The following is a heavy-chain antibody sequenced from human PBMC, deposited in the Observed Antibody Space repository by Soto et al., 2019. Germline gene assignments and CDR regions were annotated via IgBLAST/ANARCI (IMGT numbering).Heavy chain of an antibody. Sequence: PGWSLRLSCAASGFTFSNYWMSWVRQAPGRGLEWVAVIWYDGSNIYYADSVKGRFTISRDNSKDTLDLQMNSLRAEDTAVYYCARDREQWLVGYYFDYWGQGTLVTVSS. CDR2: IWYDGSNI. CDR3: ARDREQWLVGYYFDY. CDR1: GFTFSNYW. J-gene: IGHJ4*02. V-gene: IGHV3-33*08. D-gene: IGHD6-19*01.